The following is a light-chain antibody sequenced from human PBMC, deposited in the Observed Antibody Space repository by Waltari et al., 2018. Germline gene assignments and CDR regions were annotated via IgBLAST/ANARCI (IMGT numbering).Light chain of an antibody. CDR1: RSVSSS. CDR2: VAS. V-gene: IGKV3-15*01. CDR3: QQNNNWPSYT. J-gene: IGKJ2*01. Sequence: EIVMTQSPATLSVSPGESATLSCRTSRSVSSSLAWYQQKPGQAPRLLIYVASTRATGIPARFSGSGSGTEFTLTISSLQSEDFAVYYCQQNNNWPSYTFGQGTKLEIK.